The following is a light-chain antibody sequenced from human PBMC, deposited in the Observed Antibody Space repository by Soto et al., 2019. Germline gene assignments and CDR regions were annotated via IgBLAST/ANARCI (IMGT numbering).Light chain of an antibody. Sequence: DIQMTQSPSTLSASVGDRVTITCRASQSISSWLAWYQQKPGKAPKLLIYQASSLESEVPSRFSGSGSGTDFTLVINSLQPDDFATYYCQQYYAYSWKFGQGAKVEIK. CDR2: QAS. J-gene: IGKJ1*01. V-gene: IGKV1-5*03. CDR3: QQYYAYSWK. CDR1: QSISSW.